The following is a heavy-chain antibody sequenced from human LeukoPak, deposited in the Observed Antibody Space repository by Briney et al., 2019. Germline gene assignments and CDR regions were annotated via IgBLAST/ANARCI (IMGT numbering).Heavy chain of an antibody. J-gene: IGHJ5*02. CDR1: GGSISSGDYY. D-gene: IGHD3-10*01. V-gene: IGHV4-30-4*01. CDR2: IYYSGST. CDR3: PRRLWFGESKFDP. Sequence: SETLSLTCTVSGGSISSGDYYWSWIRQPPGKGLEWIGYIYYSGSTYYNPSLKSRVTISVDTSKNQFSLKLSSVTAADTAVYYCPRRLWFGESKFDPWGQGTLVTVSS.